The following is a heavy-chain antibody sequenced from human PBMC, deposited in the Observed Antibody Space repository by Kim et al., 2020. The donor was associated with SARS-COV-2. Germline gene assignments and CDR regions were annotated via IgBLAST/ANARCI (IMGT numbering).Heavy chain of an antibody. V-gene: IGHV3-23*01. CDR3: SKDPPWFDP. J-gene: IGHJ5*02. Sequence: GGSLRLSCEASGFTFSSHAMAWVRQAPGEGLEWISSISTIDTTTYYSDSVKGRFTISRDNAKNTLYLQMNSLRAEDTAIYYCSKDPPWFDPWGQGTLVAVSS. CDR2: ISTIDTTT. CDR1: GFTFSSHA.